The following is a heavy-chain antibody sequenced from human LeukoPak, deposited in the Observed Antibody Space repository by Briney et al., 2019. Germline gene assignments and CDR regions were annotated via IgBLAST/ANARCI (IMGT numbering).Heavy chain of an antibody. D-gene: IGHD2-15*01. CDR3: ARDPGYCSGGSCY. V-gene: IGHV3-21*01. Sequence: PGGSLSLSCTASRFTFSSYSMNWVRQAPGKGMEWVSSISSSSSYIYYADSVKGRFTISRDNAKNSLYLQMNSLRAEDTAVYYCARDPGYCSGGSCYWGQGTLVTVSS. CDR2: ISSSSSYI. J-gene: IGHJ4*02. CDR1: RFTFSSYS.